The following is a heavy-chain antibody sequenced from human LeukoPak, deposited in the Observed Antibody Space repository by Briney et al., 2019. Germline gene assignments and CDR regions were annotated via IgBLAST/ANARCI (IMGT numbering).Heavy chain of an antibody. D-gene: IGHD5-18*01. J-gene: IGHJ4*02. Sequence: ASETLSLTCTVSGGSISSYYWSWIRQPPGKGLEWIGYIYYSGSTNYNPSLKSRVTISVDTSKNQFSLKLSSVTAADTAVYYCASSGYSYGLVHWGQGTLVTVSS. CDR2: IYYSGST. CDR1: GGSISSYY. V-gene: IGHV4-59*01. CDR3: ASSGYSYGLVH.